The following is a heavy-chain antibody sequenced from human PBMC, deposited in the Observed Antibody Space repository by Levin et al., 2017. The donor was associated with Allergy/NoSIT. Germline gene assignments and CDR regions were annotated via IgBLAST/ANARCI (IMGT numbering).Heavy chain of an antibody. CDR1: GGSLSGYY. V-gene: IGHV4-34*01. J-gene: IGHJ2*01. Sequence: SETLSLTCAVYGGSLSGYYWSWIRQPPGKGLEWIGEMNHSGSTNYNPSLKSRATVSVDTSKNQVSLKVTSVTAADTAVYYCARVRGVFRHGSFDLWGRGTLVTVSS. D-gene: IGHD2-8*01. CDR3: ARVRGVFRHGSFDL. CDR2: MNHSGST.